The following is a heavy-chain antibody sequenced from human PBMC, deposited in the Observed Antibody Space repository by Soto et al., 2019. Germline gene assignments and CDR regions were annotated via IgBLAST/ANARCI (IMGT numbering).Heavy chain of an antibody. CDR2: IRYDGSNK. V-gene: IGHV3-30*02. J-gene: IGHJ6*02. CDR3: ARDRTFYGSGSKGMDF. CDR1: GFTFSSYG. D-gene: IGHD3-10*01. Sequence: GGSLRLSCVTSGFTFSSYGMHWVRQAPGKGLEWLAIIRYDGSNKYYGDSVKGRFTISGDNSNNTLYLEMNNLRAEDTAVYYCARDRTFYGSGSKGMDFWGQGTTVTV.